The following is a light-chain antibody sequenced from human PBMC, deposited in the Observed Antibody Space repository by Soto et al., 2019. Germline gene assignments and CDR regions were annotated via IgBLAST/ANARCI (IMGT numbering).Light chain of an antibody. Sequence: EIVLTQSPGTLSLSPGERATLSCRASQSFSSNYLAWYQQKPGQAPRILIYGATTRATGIPDRFSGSESGTDFTLTISRLEAEDSAVYYCQQYSSVWTFGQGTEVEI. CDR2: GAT. CDR1: QSFSSNY. V-gene: IGKV3-20*01. CDR3: QQYSSVWT. J-gene: IGKJ1*01.